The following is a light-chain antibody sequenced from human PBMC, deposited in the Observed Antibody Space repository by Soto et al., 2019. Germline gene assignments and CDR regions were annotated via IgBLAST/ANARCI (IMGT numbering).Light chain of an antibody. Sequence: ILMTHSPATLSVSPGETATLSCRASQSVSSSYLAWYQQKPGQAPRLLIYGASSRATGIPDRFSGSGSGTDFTLTISRLEPEDFAVYYCQQYGSSPPVTFGGGTKVDIK. CDR3: QQYGSSPPVT. V-gene: IGKV3-20*01. CDR2: GAS. CDR1: QSVSSSY. J-gene: IGKJ4*01.